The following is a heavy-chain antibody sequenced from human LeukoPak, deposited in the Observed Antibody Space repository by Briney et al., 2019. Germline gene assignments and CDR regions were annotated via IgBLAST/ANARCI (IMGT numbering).Heavy chain of an antibody. CDR3: ASLVVVSAMFDY. V-gene: IGHV3-30*02. Sequence: PGGSLRLSCAASGFTFSRYGMHWVRQAPGKGLEWVAFIRYDGSNKYYADSVKGRFTISRDNSKNTLYLQMNSLRAEDTALYYCASLVVVSAMFDYWGQGTLVTVSS. CDR1: GFTFSRYG. CDR2: IRYDGSNK. D-gene: IGHD2-15*01. J-gene: IGHJ4*02.